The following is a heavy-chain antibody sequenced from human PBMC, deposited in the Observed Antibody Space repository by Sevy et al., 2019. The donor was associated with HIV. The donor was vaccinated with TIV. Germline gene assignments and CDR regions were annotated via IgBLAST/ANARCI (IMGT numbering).Heavy chain of an antibody. CDR2: ISAYNGNT. D-gene: IGHD1-26*01. J-gene: IGHJ5*02. Sequence: ASVKVSCKASGYTFTSYGISWVRQAPGQGLEWMGWISAYNGNTNYAQKLQGRVTMTQDTSTSTAYMELRSLRADDTAVYYCARDRGRADDNWFDLWGQGTLVTVSS. V-gene: IGHV1-18*04. CDR3: ARDRGRADDNWFDL. CDR1: GYTFTSYG.